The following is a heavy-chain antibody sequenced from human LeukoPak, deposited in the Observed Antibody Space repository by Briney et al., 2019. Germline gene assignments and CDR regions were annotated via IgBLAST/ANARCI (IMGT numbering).Heavy chain of an antibody. CDR3: AKADSSSCYNTYVDY. CDR1: GFTFSSYA. V-gene: IGHV3-23*01. CDR2: ISGSGDST. Sequence: LTGGSLRLSCAASGFTFSSYAMSWVRQAPGKGLEWVSTISGSGDSTYYADSVKGRFTISRDNSKNTLYLQMNGLRAEDTAVYYCAKADSSSCYNTYVDYWGQGTLVTVSS. J-gene: IGHJ4*02. D-gene: IGHD6-13*01.